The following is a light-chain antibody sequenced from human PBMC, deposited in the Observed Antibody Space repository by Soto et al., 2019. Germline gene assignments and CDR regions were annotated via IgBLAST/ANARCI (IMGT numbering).Light chain of an antibody. Sequence: KRVTISCSGSSSNIGSNTVNWYQQLPGTAPKLLIYTNDQRPSGVPDRFSGSRSGTSASLAISGLQFEDEADYHCSSWDDNLDAVVFGAGTKVTVL. CDR1: SSNIGSNT. CDR2: TND. V-gene: IGLV1-44*01. CDR3: SSWDDNLDAVV. J-gene: IGLJ1*01.